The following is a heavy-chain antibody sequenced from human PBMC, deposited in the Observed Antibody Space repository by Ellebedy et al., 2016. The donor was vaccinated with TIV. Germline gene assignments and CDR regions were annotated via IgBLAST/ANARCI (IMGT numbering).Heavy chain of an antibody. V-gene: IGHV4-4*07. CDR2: IYTSDTT. CDR1: GGSISNYY. D-gene: IGHD1-14*01. CDR3: ARGGASSQPFDY. Sequence: MPSETLSLTCTVSGGSISNYYWSWLRQPAGKGLEWIGYIYTSDTTNYKPSRKSRVTMSVDTSKSQFSLKLTSVTAEDTAVYYCARGGASSQPFDYWGQGTQVTVSS. J-gene: IGHJ4*02.